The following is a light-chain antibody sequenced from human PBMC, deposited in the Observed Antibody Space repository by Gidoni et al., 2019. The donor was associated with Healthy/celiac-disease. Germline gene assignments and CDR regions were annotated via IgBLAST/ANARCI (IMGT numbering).Light chain of an antibody. Sequence: SSELHQPPSVSVSPGQTASITCSGDKLGDKYAGWYQQKPGQSPVLVLYQASKRPSGIPERFSGSNSGNTATLTISGTQSMDEADYYCQACDSSTHYVFGTGTKVTVL. J-gene: IGLJ1*01. CDR2: QAS. V-gene: IGLV3-1*01. CDR1: KLGDKY. CDR3: QACDSSTHYV.